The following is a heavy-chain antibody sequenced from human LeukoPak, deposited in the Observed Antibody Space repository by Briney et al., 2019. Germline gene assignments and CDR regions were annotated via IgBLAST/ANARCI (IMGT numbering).Heavy chain of an antibody. CDR2: ISANGGRT. Sequence: QTGGSLRLSCSASGFIISNYAMHWVRQAPGKGLEYVSGISANGGRTYYADSVRGRFTISRDNSKNTLYLQMSSLRAEDTAIYHCVKDLYKGDSSSWYYFHYWGQGTLVTVSS. V-gene: IGHV3-64D*06. CDR3: VKDLYKGDSSSWYYFHY. J-gene: IGHJ4*02. CDR1: GFIISNYA. D-gene: IGHD6-13*01.